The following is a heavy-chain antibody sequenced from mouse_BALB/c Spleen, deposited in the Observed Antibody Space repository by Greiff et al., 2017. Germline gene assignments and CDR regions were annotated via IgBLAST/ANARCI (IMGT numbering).Heavy chain of an antibody. V-gene: IGHV1-15*01. CDR1: GYTFTDYE. CDR2: IDPETGGT. J-gene: IGHJ3*01. CDR3: TRRDGFAY. Sequence: VQLVESGAELVRPGASVTLSCKASGYTFTDYEMHWVKQTPVHGLEWIGAIDPETGGTAYNQKFKGKATLTADKSSSTAYMELRSLTSEDSAVYYCTRRDGFAYWGQGTLVTVSA.